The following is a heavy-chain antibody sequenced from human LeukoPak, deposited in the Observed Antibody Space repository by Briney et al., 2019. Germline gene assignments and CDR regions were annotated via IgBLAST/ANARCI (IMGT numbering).Heavy chain of an antibody. J-gene: IGHJ4*02. Sequence: PSETLSLTRAVYGGSLSGYYWSWIRQPPGKGLEWIGSIYYSGSTYYNPSLKSRVTISVDTSKNQFSLKLSSVAAADTAVYYCATHSTVTTFRYWGQRTPVSASS. V-gene: IGHV4-39*01. D-gene: IGHD4-11*01. CDR1: GGSLSGYY. CDR3: ATHSTVTTFRY. CDR2: IYYSGST.